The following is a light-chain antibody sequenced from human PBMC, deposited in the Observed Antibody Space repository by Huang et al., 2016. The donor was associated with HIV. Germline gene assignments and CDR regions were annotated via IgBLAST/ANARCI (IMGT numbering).Light chain of an antibody. CDR2: DAS. Sequence: EIVLTQSPATLSLSPGDTATLSCRASQSMSDYFAWYQQKPGQAPRHLIIDASNRATGVPPRFSGSGSGTVFTLTISSLEPDDFAVYYCQHRGTFGQGTKVEVK. CDR3: QHRGT. V-gene: IGKV3-11*01. CDR1: QSMSDY. J-gene: IGKJ1*01.